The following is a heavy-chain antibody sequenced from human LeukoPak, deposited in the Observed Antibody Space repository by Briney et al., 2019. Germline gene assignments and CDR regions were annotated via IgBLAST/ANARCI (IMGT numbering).Heavy chain of an antibody. CDR3: ARAQPQDIVVVPAAIWFDP. CDR1: GGSISSGDYY. J-gene: IGHJ5*02. Sequence: SETLSLTCTVSGGSISSGDYYWSWIRQPPGKGLEWIGYIYYSGSTYYNPSLKSRVTISVDTSKNQFSLKLSPVTAADTAVYYCARAQPQDIVVVPAAIWFDPWGQGTLVTVSS. CDR2: IYYSGST. D-gene: IGHD2-2*01. V-gene: IGHV4-30-4*01.